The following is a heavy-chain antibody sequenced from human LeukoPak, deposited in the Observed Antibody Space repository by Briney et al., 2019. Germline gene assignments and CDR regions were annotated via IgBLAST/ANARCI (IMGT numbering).Heavy chain of an antibody. D-gene: IGHD1/OR15-1a*01. CDR1: GYTFTGYY. J-gene: IGHJ4*02. V-gene: IGHV1-2*02. CDR2: MNPKSGGT. CDR3: ATAQNNIWPPAPIDY. Sequence: ASVKVSCKASGYTFTGYYVHWVRQAPGQGLEWMGWMNPKSGGTNYAQKFEARVTMNRDTSISTAYMELSRLRFDDTALYYCATAQNNIWPPAPIDYWGQGTLVTVSS.